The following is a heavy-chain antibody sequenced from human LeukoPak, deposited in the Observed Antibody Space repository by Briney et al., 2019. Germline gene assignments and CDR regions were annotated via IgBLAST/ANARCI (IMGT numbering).Heavy chain of an antibody. V-gene: IGHV3-33*01. D-gene: IGHD3-10*01. CDR2: IWYDGSNK. J-gene: IGHJ4*02. CDR3: ADGYGSGSYFGL. CDR1: GFTFSSYG. Sequence: GGSLRLSCAASGFTFSSYGMHWVRQAPGKGLEWVAVIWYDGSNKYYADSVKGRFTISRDNSKNTVYLQMNSLRVEDTAVYYCADGYGSGSYFGLWGQGTLVTVSS.